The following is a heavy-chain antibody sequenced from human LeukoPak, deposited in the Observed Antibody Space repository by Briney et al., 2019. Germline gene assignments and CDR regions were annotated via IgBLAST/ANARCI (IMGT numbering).Heavy chain of an antibody. Sequence: SETLSLTCTVSGGSISSYYWSWIRQPAGKGLEWIGSIYYSGSTYYNPSLKSRVTISVDTSKNQFSLKLSSVTAADTAVYYCARSTVAYSSSWPFDYWGQGTLVTVSS. CDR2: IYYSGST. CDR1: GGSISSYY. J-gene: IGHJ4*02. V-gene: IGHV4-4*07. CDR3: ARSTVAYSSSWPFDY. D-gene: IGHD6-13*01.